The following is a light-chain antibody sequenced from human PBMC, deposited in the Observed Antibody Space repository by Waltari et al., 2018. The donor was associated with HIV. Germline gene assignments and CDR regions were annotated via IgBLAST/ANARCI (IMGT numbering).Light chain of an antibody. CDR3: QSYDSSLSGVI. V-gene: IGLV1-40*01. Sequence: QSVLTQPPSVSGAPGQRVTISCTGNTCNIGAGYDVHWYQQLPGTAPKLLIYGNTNRPSGVPDRFSGSTSGTSASLAITGLQADDEADFYCQSYDSSLSGVIFGGGTKLTVL. CDR1: TCNIGAGYD. CDR2: GNT. J-gene: IGLJ2*01.